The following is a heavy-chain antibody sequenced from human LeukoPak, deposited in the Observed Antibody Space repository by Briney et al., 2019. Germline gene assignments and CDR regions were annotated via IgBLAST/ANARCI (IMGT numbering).Heavy chain of an antibody. D-gene: IGHD3-16*02. CDR1: GFSFSNFA. Sequence: PGGSLRLSCEVSGFSFSNFAMSWVRQAAGKGLEWVSVISGSGGSTYYAESVQGRFTISRDNSKNTLYLQMNSLRAEDTAVYYCAKDAIGQYRPYYFDHWGQGTLVPVSS. CDR3: AKDAIGQYRPYYFDH. J-gene: IGHJ4*02. CDR2: ISGSGGST. V-gene: IGHV3-23*01.